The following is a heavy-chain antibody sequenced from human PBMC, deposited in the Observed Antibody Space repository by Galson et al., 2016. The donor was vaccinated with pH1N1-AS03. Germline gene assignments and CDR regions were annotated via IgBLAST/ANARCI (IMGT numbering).Heavy chain of an antibody. D-gene: IGHD3/OR15-3a*01. CDR1: GFTISNFG. Sequence: SLRLSCAASGFTISNFGMLWVRQAPGQGLEWVAIISFDGTNKCYADSVKGRFSISRDNSKNTLFLQMSALRAEDTAVYYCANDFTYDFWSGYSFYWGQGALVTVSS. V-gene: IGHV3-30*18. CDR3: ANDFTYDFWSGYSFY. CDR2: ISFDGTNK. J-gene: IGHJ4*02.